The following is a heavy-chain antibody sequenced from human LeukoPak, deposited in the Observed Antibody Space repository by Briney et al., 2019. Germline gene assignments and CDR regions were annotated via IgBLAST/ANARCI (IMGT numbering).Heavy chain of an antibody. CDR2: IYYSGST. CDR3: ASGRDPVIGIAVAGTQAFDI. Sequence: GSLRLSCAASGFTFSSYGMHWVRQAPGKGLEWIGSIYYSGSTNYNPSLKSRVTISVDTSKNQFSLKLSSVTAADTAVYYCASGRDPVIGIAVAGTQAFDIWGQGTMVTVSS. D-gene: IGHD6-19*01. J-gene: IGHJ3*02. CDR1: GFTFSSYG. V-gene: IGHV4-59*01.